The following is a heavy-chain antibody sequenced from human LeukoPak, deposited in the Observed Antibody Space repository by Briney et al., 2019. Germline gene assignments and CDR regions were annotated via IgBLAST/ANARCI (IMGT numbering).Heavy chain of an antibody. V-gene: IGHV4-39*01. Sequence: SETLSLTCTVSGGSISSSSYYWGWIRQPPGKGLEWIGSIYYSGSTYYNPSLKSRVTISVDTSKNQFSLKLSSVTAADTAVYYCARGRARVAAARTFRFDPWGQGTLVTVSS. D-gene: IGHD2-15*01. CDR3: ARGRARVAAARTFRFDP. J-gene: IGHJ5*02. CDR1: GGSISSSSYY. CDR2: IYYSGST.